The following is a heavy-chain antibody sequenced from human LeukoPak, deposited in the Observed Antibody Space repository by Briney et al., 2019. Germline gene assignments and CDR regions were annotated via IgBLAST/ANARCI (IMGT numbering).Heavy chain of an antibody. V-gene: IGHV5-51*01. CDR2: IYPGDSDT. CDR1: GYSFTSYW. D-gene: IGHD6-19*01. CDR3: ARGGEQWLVYFDY. Sequence: GESLKISCKGSGYSFTSYWIGWVRQMPGKGLEWMGIIYPGDSDTRYGPSFQGQVTISADKSISIAYLQWSSLKASDTAMYYCARGGEQWLVYFDYWGQGTLVTVSS. J-gene: IGHJ4*02.